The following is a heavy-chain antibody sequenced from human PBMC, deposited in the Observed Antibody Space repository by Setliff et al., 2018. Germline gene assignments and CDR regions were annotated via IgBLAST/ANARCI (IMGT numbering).Heavy chain of an antibody. CDR3: ARAQSWSGGPYYFDN. CDR2: MNPNSGNT. Sequence: ASVKVSCKASGYTFTGYYMHWVRQATGQGLEWMGWMNPNSGNTGYAQKFQGRVTMTRNTSISTAYMDLSSLRFEDTAVYYCARAQSWSGGPYYFDNWGQGTLVTV. D-gene: IGHD3-3*01. J-gene: IGHJ4*02. CDR1: GYTFTGYY. V-gene: IGHV1-8*02.